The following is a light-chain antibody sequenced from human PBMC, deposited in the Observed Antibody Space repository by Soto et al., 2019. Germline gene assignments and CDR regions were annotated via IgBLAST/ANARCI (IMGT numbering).Light chain of an antibody. Sequence: EIVMTQSPDTLHVSPGEGATLSCRASQSVRTKLAWYQQKAGQAPRLLIYGASNRATGIPDRFSGSGSGTDFTLTISRLEPEDFAVYYCQQYGSSGTFGQGTKVDIK. CDR3: QQYGSSGT. J-gene: IGKJ1*01. CDR2: GAS. V-gene: IGKV3-20*01. CDR1: QSVRTK.